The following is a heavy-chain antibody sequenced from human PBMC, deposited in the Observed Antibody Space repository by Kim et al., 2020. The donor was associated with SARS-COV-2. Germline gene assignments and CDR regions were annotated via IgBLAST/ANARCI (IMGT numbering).Heavy chain of an antibody. CDR3: ARGLLGSGWYWFDP. J-gene: IGHJ5*02. V-gene: IGHV1-8*01. Sequence: ASVKVSCKASGYTFTSYDINWVRQATGQGLEWMGWMNPNSGNTGYAQKFQGRVTMTRNTSISTAYMELSSLRSEDTAVYYCARGLLGSGWYWFDPWGQGTLVTVSS. D-gene: IGHD6-19*01. CDR2: MNPNSGNT. CDR1: GYTFTSYD.